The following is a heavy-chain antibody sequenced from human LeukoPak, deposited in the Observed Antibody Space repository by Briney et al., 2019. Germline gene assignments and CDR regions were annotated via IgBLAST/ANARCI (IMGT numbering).Heavy chain of an antibody. CDR3: ARDWRGGYGYY. D-gene: IGHD5-12*01. V-gene: IGHV3-21*01. CDR2: ISSSSSYI. J-gene: IGHJ4*02. Sequence: GGSLRLSCAASGFTFSSYSMNWVRQAPGKGLEWVSSISSSSSYIYYADSVKGRFTISRVNAKNSLYLQMNSLRAEDTAVYYCARDWRGGYGYYWGQGTLVTVSS. CDR1: GFTFSSYS.